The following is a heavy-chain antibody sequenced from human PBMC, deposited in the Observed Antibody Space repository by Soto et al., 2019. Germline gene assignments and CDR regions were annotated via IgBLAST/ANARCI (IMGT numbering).Heavy chain of an antibody. CDR3: ARASYYRYYFGD. CDR2: IYYSVTT. Sequence: SETLSLTCTVSGGSIDSAYWSWVRQPPGKGLEWIGYIYYSVTTNSNPSLKSRVTISLDMSQNQFSLKLSSVTAADTAVYYCARASYYRYYFGDWGQGTLVTVSS. J-gene: IGHJ4*02. V-gene: IGHV4-59*01. D-gene: IGHD3-10*01. CDR1: GGSIDSAY.